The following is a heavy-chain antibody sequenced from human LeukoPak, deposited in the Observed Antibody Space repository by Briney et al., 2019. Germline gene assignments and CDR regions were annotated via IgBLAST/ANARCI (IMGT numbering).Heavy chain of an antibody. V-gene: IGHV3-23*01. Sequence: GGSLRLSCAASRFTFKDYAMSWVRQAPGKGLEWVSTISGSGTGTYYADSVKGRFTISRDNSRNTLHLQMDSLRADDTAVYYCATSYSSSSGPFDSWGQGTLVTVSS. CDR1: RFTFKDYA. CDR3: ATSYSSSSGPFDS. CDR2: ISGSGTGT. D-gene: IGHD6-6*01. J-gene: IGHJ4*02.